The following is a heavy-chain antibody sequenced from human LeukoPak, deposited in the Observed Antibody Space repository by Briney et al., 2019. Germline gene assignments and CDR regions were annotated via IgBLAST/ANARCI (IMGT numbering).Heavy chain of an antibody. CDR1: GGSISSGSYY. J-gene: IGHJ5*02. D-gene: IGHD2-2*01. CDR2: IYTSGST. V-gene: IGHV4-61*02. CDR3: AATADEYCSSTSCPFDP. Sequence: SETLSLTCTVSGGSISSGSYYWSWIRQPAGKGLEWIGRIYTSGSTNYNPSLKSRVTISVDTSKNQFSLKLSSVTAADTAVYYCAATADEYCSSTSCPFDPWGQGTLVTVSS.